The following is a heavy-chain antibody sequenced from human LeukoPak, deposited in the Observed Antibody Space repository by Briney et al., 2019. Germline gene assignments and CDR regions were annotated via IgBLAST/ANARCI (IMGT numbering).Heavy chain of an antibody. Sequence: ASVKVSCKASGGTFSSYAISWVRQAPGQGLEWMGGIIPIFGTANYAQKFQGRVTITADESTSTAYMELSSLRSEDTAVYYCARGSVVVTAITNFHFDYWGQGTLVTVSS. CDR3: ARGSVVVTAITNFHFDY. CDR2: IIPIFGTA. V-gene: IGHV1-69*13. J-gene: IGHJ4*02. CDR1: GGTFSSYA. D-gene: IGHD2-21*02.